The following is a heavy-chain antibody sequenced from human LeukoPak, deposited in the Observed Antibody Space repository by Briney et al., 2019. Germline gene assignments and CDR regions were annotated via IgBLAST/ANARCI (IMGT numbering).Heavy chain of an antibody. Sequence: ASVKVSCKASGYTFTSYGISWVRQAPGQGLEWMGWISAYNGNTNYAQKLQGRVTMTTDTSTSTAYMELRSLRSDDMAVYYCARAGRPVLRYFDWLRTQGNWFDPWGQGTLVTVSS. CDR3: ARAGRPVLRYFDWLRTQGNWFDP. V-gene: IGHV1-18*03. J-gene: IGHJ5*02. CDR1: GYTFTSYG. D-gene: IGHD3-9*01. CDR2: ISAYNGNT.